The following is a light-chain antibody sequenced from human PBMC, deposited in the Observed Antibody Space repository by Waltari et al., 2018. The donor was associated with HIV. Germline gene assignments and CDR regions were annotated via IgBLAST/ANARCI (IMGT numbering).Light chain of an antibody. J-gene: IGLJ2*01. CDR3: CSFAGSNIYVV. Sequence: QSALTQPPSASGSPGQSVTISCTGTSNDIGGYNSVSWYQQHPGKAPKVIIYEVTKRASGVPDRFFGSKSGNTASLTVSGLQAEDEADYYCCSFAGSNIYVVFGGGTKLTVL. CDR1: SNDIGGYNS. CDR2: EVT. V-gene: IGLV2-8*01.